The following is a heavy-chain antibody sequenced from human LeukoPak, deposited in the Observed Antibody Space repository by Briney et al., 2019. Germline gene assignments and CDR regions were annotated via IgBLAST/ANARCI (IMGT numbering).Heavy chain of an antibody. CDR2: INPNSGGT. D-gene: IGHD1-1*01. V-gene: IGHV1-2*02. Sequence: ASVKVSXKASGYTFTGYYIHWVRQAPGQGLEWMGWINPNSGGTDYAQKFQGRVTMTRDTSISTAYMDLSRLRSDDTAMYYCARGITTGAPYWGQGTLVTVSS. CDR1: GYTFTGYY. CDR3: ARGITTGAPY. J-gene: IGHJ4*02.